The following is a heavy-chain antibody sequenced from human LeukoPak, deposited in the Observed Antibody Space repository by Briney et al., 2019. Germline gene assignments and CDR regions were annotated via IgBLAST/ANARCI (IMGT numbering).Heavy chain of an antibody. V-gene: IGHV4-59*01. CDR3: ARDKGTYYDFWSGYSAPSLYYMDV. CDR2: IYYSGST. CDR1: GGSISSYY. J-gene: IGHJ6*03. D-gene: IGHD3-3*01. Sequence: SETLSLTCTVSGGSISSYYWSWIRQPPGKGLEWIGYIYYSGSTNYNPSLKSRVTISVDTSKNQFSLKLSSVTAADTAVYYCARDKGTYYDFWSGYSAPSLYYMDVWGKGTTVTVSS.